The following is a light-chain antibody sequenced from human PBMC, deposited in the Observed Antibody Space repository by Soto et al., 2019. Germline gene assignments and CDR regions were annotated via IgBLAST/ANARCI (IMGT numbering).Light chain of an antibody. Sequence: ALQLTQSPSSMSAPLGDRAMTTCGASQGIRNDLGWYQQKPGKAPKLLIYAASSLQSGVPSRFSGSGSGTDFTLTISSLQPEDFATYYCLQDYNYPITFGQGTRLEIK. J-gene: IGKJ5*01. CDR3: LQDYNYPIT. CDR2: AAS. CDR1: QGIRND. V-gene: IGKV1-6*02.